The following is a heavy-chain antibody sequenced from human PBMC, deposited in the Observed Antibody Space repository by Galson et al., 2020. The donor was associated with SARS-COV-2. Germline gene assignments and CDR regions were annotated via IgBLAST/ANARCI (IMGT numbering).Heavy chain of an antibody. D-gene: IGHD2-2*03. Sequence: GGSLRLSCAASAFTFSSYAMSWVRQAPGKGLEWDSAISGSGDNAYYADSVKGRFTISRDNSENTLYLQMDSLRAEDTAVYYCAKDGYCSSTSCYAGGLDMWGQGAMVTVSS. CDR1: AFTFSSYA. CDR2: ISGSGDNA. V-gene: IGHV3-23*01. J-gene: IGHJ3*02. CDR3: AKDGYCSSTSCYAGGLDM.